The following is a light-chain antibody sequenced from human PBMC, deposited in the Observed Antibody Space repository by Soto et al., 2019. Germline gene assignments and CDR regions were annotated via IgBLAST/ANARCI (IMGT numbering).Light chain of an antibody. Sequence: QSALTQPASVSASRGQSITISCTGTSSDVPGSNSVSWYQQHPGKAPILIIFDVFKRPSGVSDRFSASKSGNTASLTISGLQAEDEADYYCCSYITSAIVVFGGGTKLTVL. CDR3: CSYITSAIVV. V-gene: IGLV2-14*01. CDR1: SSDVPGSNS. J-gene: IGLJ2*01. CDR2: DVF.